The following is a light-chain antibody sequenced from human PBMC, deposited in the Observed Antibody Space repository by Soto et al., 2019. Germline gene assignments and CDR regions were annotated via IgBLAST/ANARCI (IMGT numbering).Light chain of an antibody. CDR1: QSIIYY. Sequence: DIPLPQSPPPLSPFVGDKVTITCRASQSIIYYLAWYQQMPGKAPKLLIYGASSLQSGVPSRFSGSGSGTEFTLTISSLQPDDFATYFCQHHNSYSQTFGQGTKVDIK. J-gene: IGKJ1*01. CDR2: GAS. CDR3: QHHNSYSQT. V-gene: IGKV1-5*01.